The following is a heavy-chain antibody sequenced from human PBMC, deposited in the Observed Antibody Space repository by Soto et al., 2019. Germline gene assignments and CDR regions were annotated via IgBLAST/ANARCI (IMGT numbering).Heavy chain of an antibody. Sequence: QLQLQESGSGLVKPSQTLSLTCAVSGGSISSGGYSWSWIRHPPGKGLEWIGYIYHSGSTYYNPSLKSRVTISVDSSKHQHSLKLSAVTAADTAGYYCARRIAGAWNNWFDPWGQGTLVTVSS. J-gene: IGHJ5*02. V-gene: IGHV4-30-2*01. CDR3: ARRIAGAWNNWFDP. D-gene: IGHD6-19*01. CDR2: IYHSGST. CDR1: GGSISSGGYS.